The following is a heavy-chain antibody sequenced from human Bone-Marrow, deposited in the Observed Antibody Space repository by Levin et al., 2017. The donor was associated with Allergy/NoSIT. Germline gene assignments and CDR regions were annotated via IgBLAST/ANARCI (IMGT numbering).Heavy chain of an antibody. Sequence: GESLKISCEASGFTFSSYAMSWVRQAPGKGLEWVSAIRGSGGSIYYADSVKGRFIISRDNSKNTMYLYMNSLRVEDTAVYYCAKDPYPQNDYWRGSGYYAVDVWGQGTTVTVSS. J-gene: IGHJ6*02. D-gene: IGHD3-3*01. CDR2: IRGSGGSI. CDR1: GFTFSSYA. V-gene: IGHV3-23*01. CDR3: AKDPYPQNDYWRGSGYYAVDV.